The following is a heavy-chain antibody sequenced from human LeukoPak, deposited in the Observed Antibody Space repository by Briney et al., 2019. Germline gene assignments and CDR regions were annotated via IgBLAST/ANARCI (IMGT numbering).Heavy chain of an antibody. D-gene: IGHD3-3*01. J-gene: IGHJ6*03. CDR3: ARAGGDITILSGPLSHYYYYMDV. CDR2: IYYSGST. Sequence: SETLSLTCTVSGYSISNGNYWGWVRRPPGKGLEWIGSIYYSGSTYYNPSLKSRVTISVDTSKNQFSLKLRSVTAADTAVYYCARAGGDITILSGPLSHYYYYMDVWGKGTTVTVSS. CDR1: GYSISNGNY. V-gene: IGHV4-38-2*02.